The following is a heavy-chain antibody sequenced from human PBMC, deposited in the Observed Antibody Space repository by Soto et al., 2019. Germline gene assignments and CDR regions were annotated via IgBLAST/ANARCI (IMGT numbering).Heavy chain of an antibody. CDR2: IYWDDDK. J-gene: IGHJ4*02. Sequence: QITLKESGPTLVKPTQTLTLTCTFSGFSLNSSGVGVGWIRQPPGKALEWLALIYWDDDKRYSPSLKSRLTITKVTSKNQVVLTMTTMDPVDTATYYCAHSPRLGVIRYSFDYWGQGTLVTVSS. V-gene: IGHV2-5*02. D-gene: IGHD3-9*01. CDR1: GFSLNSSGVG. CDR3: AHSPRLGVIRYSFDY.